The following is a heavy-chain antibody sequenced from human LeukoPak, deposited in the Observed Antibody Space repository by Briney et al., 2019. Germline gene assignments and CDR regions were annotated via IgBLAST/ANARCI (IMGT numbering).Heavy chain of an antibody. CDR3: ARAILKYQLLYSVHP. CDR2: INHSGST. J-gene: IGHJ5*02. CDR1: GGSFSGYY. D-gene: IGHD2-2*02. V-gene: IGHV4-34*01. Sequence: PSETLSLTCAVYGGSFSGYYWSWIRQPPGKGLEWIGEINHSGSTNYNPSLKGRVTISVDTSKNQFSLKLSSVTAADTAVYYCARAILKYQLLYSVHPWGQGTLVTVSS.